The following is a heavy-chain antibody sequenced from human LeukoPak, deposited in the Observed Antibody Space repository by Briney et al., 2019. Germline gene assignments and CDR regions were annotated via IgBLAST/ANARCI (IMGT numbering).Heavy chain of an antibody. CDR3: TTDLTTVTTNYYYYYMDA. Sequence: PGGSLRLSCAAPGFTFSNAWMSWVRQAPGKGLEWVGRIKSKTDGGTTDYAAPVKGRFTISRDDSKNTLYLQMNSLKTEDTAVYYCTTDLTTVTTNYYYYYMDAWGKGTTVTVSS. CDR1: GFTFSNAW. D-gene: IGHD4-17*01. J-gene: IGHJ6*03. V-gene: IGHV3-15*01. CDR2: IKSKTDGGTT.